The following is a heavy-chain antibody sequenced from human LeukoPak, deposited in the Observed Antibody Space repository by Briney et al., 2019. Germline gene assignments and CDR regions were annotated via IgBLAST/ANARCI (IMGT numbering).Heavy chain of an antibody. D-gene: IGHD3-9*01. Sequence: ASVKVSCKASGYTFTSYGISWVRQAPGQGLEWMGWINTNSGEPRYAQGFTGRFVFSLDTSVSTAYLQISSLKAEDTAVYYCARGDFDDYWGQGTLVTVSS. CDR2: INTNSGEP. CDR3: ARGDFDDY. CDR1: GYTFTSYG. J-gene: IGHJ4*02. V-gene: IGHV7-4-1*02.